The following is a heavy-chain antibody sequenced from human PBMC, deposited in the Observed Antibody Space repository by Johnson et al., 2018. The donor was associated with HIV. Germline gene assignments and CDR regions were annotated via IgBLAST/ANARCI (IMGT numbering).Heavy chain of an antibody. D-gene: IGHD2-15*01. CDR2: IKQDGSEK. Sequence: VLLVESGGGVVQPGGSLRLSCAASGFTFSSYWMSWVRQAPGKGLEWVANIKQDGSEKYYVDSVKGRFTISRDNSKNTLYLQMNSLRAEDTTVYYCVTLVVAPTFDIWGQGTMVTVSS. CDR1: GFTFSSYW. CDR3: VTLVVAPTFDI. J-gene: IGHJ3*02. V-gene: IGHV3-7*01.